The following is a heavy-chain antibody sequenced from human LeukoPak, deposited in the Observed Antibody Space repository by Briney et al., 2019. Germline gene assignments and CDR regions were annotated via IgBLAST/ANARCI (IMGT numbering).Heavy chain of an antibody. V-gene: IGHV3-30*03. CDR2: ISYDGSNK. CDR3: ARSYSDAFDI. J-gene: IGHJ3*02. D-gene: IGHD1-26*01. CDR1: GFTFSSYG. Sequence: GRSLRLSCAASGFTFSSYGTHWVRQAPGKGLEWVAVISYDGSNKYYADSVKGRFTISRDNSKNTLYLQMNSLRAEDTAVYYCARSYSDAFDIWGQGTMVTVSS.